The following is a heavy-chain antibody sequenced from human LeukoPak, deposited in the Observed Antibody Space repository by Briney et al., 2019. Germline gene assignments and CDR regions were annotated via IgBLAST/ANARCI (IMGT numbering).Heavy chain of an antibody. D-gene: IGHD6-13*01. CDR3: ARAEPLAAAGPDLFDY. CDR1: GFTFSSYG. J-gene: IGHJ4*02. CDR2: IRYDGSNK. Sequence: PGRSLRLSCAASGFTFSSYGMHWVRQAPGKGLEWVAVIRYDGSNKYYADSVKGRFTISRDNSKNTLYLQMNSLRAEDTAVYYCARAEPLAAAGPDLFDYWGQGTLVTVSS. V-gene: IGHV3-33*01.